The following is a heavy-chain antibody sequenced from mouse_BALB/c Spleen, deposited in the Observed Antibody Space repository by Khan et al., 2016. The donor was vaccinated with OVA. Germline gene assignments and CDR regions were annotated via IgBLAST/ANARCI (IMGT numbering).Heavy chain of an antibody. Sequence: QVQLQQSGAELAKPGASVKMSCKASGYTFTTYWIHWVKQRPGQGLEWFEYINPTSGYTDYNEKFKDRPTLSPDKSSSTAYMQLSSRTSAESAVYYCTRDRIDDWGQGTTLTVSS. CDR3: TRDRIDD. CDR1: GYTFTTYW. J-gene: IGHJ2*01. V-gene: IGHV1-7*01. CDR2: INPTSGYT.